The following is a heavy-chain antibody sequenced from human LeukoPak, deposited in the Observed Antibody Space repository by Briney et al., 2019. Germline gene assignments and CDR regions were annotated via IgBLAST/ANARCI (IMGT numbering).Heavy chain of an antibody. CDR2: INWNGGNT. V-gene: IGHV3-20*04. CDR3: ARERTYYYDSNPDYFDY. D-gene: IGHD3-22*01. CDR1: GFTFDDYG. J-gene: IGHJ4*02. Sequence: GGSLRLSCAASGFTFDDYGMSWVRQAPGKGLEWVSGINWNGGNTGYADSVKGRFTISRDNAKNSLYLQMNSLRAGDTALYYCARERTYYYDSNPDYFDYWGQGTLVTVSS.